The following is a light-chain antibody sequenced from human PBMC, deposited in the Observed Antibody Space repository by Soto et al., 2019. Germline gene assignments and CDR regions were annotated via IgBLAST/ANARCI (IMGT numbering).Light chain of an antibody. CDR1: SSDVGSYNL. J-gene: IGLJ2*01. CDR3: CSYATPRL. V-gene: IGLV2-23*02. Sequence: QSVLTQPPSVSGSPGQSITISCTGTSSDVGSYNLVSWYQQHPGKAPKLIIYEVSERPSGVSHRFSGSKSGNTASLTISGLQAEDEADYYCCSYATPRLFGGGTKLTVL. CDR2: EVS.